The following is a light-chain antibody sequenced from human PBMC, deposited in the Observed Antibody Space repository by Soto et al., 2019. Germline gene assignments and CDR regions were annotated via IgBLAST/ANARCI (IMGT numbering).Light chain of an antibody. CDR3: QHYNSYSEA. J-gene: IGKJ1*01. CDR1: QDISNY. Sequence: DIQMTQSPSSVSASVGDRVTITCRAGQDISNYLNWYQQKPGKAPKLLIYDASTLESGVPSRFSGSGSGTEFTLTISSLQPDDFATYYCQHYNSYSEAFGQGTKGDIK. CDR2: DAS. V-gene: IGKV1-5*01.